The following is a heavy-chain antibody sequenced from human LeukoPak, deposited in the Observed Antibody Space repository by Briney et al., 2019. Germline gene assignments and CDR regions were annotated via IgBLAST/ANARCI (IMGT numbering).Heavy chain of an antibody. CDR1: GYTFTSYG. CDR3: ARGIIVVRGVLPYGMDV. Sequence: GASVKVSCKASGYTFTSYGISWVRQAPGQGLEWMGWISAYNGNTNYAQKLQGRVTMTRDTSTSIVYMHLSSLRSEDTAVYYCARGIIVVRGVLPYGMDVWGQGTTVTVSS. CDR2: ISAYNGNT. J-gene: IGHJ6*02. D-gene: IGHD3-10*01. V-gene: IGHV1-18*01.